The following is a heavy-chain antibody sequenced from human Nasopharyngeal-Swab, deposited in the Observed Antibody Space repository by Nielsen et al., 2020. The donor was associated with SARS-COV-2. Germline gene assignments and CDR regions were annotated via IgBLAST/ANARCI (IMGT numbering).Heavy chain of an antibody. CDR2: ISYDGSNK. J-gene: IGHJ4*02. V-gene: IGHV3-30*03. Sequence: GESLKISCAASGFTFSSYGMHWVRQAPGKGLEWVAVISYDGSNKYYADSVKGRFTISRDNSKNTLYLQMNSLRAEDTAVYYCARWARGTGDPFDYWGQGTLVTVSS. CDR3: ARWARGTGDPFDY. D-gene: IGHD7-27*01. CDR1: GFTFSSYG.